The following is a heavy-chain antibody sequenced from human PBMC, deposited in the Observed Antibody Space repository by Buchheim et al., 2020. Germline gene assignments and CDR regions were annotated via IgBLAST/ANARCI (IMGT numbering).Heavy chain of an antibody. J-gene: IGHJ3*02. CDR1: GFSLSNYG. Sequence: QVQLVESGGGAVQPGRSLRVSCAVSGFSLSNYGIHWVRQAPGKGLEWVAVISYDGSNKYYADSVQGRFTVSRDSSKNTVYLQMNSLRAEDTAVYYCAKDNLRELPGFDAFDIWGQGT. CDR3: AKDNLRELPGFDAFDI. D-gene: IGHD1-26*01. V-gene: IGHV3-30*18. CDR2: ISYDGSNK.